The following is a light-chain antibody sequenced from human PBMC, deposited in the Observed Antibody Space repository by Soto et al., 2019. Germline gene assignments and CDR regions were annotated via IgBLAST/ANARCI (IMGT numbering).Light chain of an antibody. CDR3: QRYNSYWT. V-gene: IGKV1-5*03. CDR2: KAS. CDR1: QSISSW. Sequence: DIQMTQSPSTLSGSVGDRVTITCRASQSISSWLAWYQQKPGKAPKLLIYKASSLESGVPSRFSGSGSGTESTLTISSLQPDDFATYYCQRYNSYWTFGQGTKVEIK. J-gene: IGKJ1*01.